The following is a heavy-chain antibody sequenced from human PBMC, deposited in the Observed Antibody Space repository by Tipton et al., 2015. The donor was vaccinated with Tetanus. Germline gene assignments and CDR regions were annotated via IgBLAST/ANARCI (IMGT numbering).Heavy chain of an antibody. CDR2: LYNSGST. CDR1: GDSVSSGSHH. Sequence: TLSLTCTVSGDSVSSGSHHWTWIRQPPGKGLEWIGYLYNSGSTHFNPSLKSRVSISVDTSKNQFSLKLSSVTAADTAVYYCATNVVDYKNYQASSCFDIWGQGTKVTVSS. D-gene: IGHD2-15*01. J-gene: IGHJ3*02. V-gene: IGHV4-61*01. CDR3: ATNVVDYKNYQASSCFDI.